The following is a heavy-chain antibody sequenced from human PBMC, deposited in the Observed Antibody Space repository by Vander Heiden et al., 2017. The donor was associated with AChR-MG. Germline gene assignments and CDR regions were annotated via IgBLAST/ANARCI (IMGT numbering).Heavy chain of an antibody. CDR3: ARVGSNTWSFRY. Sequence: EVQLVEAGGGLVQPGGSLRPSCAAPGFTYNNYRMSWVRQAPGKGLEWVANIKQDGSEKDYVDSVKGRFTITRDNAKNSLYLQMNSLRPEDTAVYYWARVGSNTWSFRYWGQGTLVTVPS. CDR2: IKQDGSEK. V-gene: IGHV3-7*01. CDR1: GFTYNNYR. J-gene: IGHJ4*02. D-gene: IGHD6-13*01.